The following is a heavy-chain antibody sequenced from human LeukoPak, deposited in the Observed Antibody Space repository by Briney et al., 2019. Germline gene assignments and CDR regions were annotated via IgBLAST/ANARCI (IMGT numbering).Heavy chain of an antibody. V-gene: IGHV3-30*04. D-gene: IGHD3-3*01. CDR2: ISYDGSNK. CDR3: ARGSFRSTYDSWTGSTFNI. CDR1: GFTFSSYA. Sequence: LGRSLRLSCAASGFTFSSYAMHWVRQAPGKGLEWVAVISYDGSNKYYADSVKGRFTISRDNSKNTLYLQMNSLRAEDTAVYYCARGSFRSTYDSWTGSTFNIWGQGTMVTVSS. J-gene: IGHJ3*02.